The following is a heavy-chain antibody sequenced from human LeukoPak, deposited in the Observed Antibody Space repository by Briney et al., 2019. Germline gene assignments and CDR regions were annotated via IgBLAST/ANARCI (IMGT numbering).Heavy chain of an antibody. V-gene: IGHV1-18*01. J-gene: IGHJ6*02. CDR2: ISTYNGNT. Sequence: GASVKVSCKASGYTFTSYGFSWVRQAPGQGLEWMGWISTYNGNTNYAQRLQGRVTMTTDTSTSTAYMELRSLRSDDTAVYYCARGSMMVVGSHSMDVWGQGTTVTVSS. CDR1: GYTFTSYG. D-gene: IGHD3-22*01. CDR3: ARGSMMVVGSHSMDV.